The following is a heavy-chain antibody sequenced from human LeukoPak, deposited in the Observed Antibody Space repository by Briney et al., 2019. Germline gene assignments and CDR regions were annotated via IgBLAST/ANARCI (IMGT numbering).Heavy chain of an antibody. CDR2: ISAYNGNT. CDR3: ARGPGGDYAPFDY. D-gene: IGHD4-17*01. Sequence: ASVKVSCKASGYTFSSYGISWVRQAPGQGLEWLGWISAYNGNTKYAQKLQGRVTVTTDTSASTAYMELSSLRSEDTAVYYCARGPGGDYAPFDYWGQGTLVTVS. J-gene: IGHJ4*02. CDR1: GYTFSSYG. V-gene: IGHV1-18*01.